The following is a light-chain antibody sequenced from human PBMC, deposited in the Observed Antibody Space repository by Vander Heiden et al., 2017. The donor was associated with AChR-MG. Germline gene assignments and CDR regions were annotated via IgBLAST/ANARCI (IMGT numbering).Light chain of an antibody. V-gene: IGKV1-39*01. CDR3: QPSYSYVT. J-gene: IGKJ3*01. CDR2: FAS. Sequence: IQMTQSPSSLSASVGDRVTITCRASQRIRNALNWYQQIVGEAPKLLIYFASTFQTGVPSRFSGSGSGTDFTLTISRPQPEDFATYYCQPSYSYVTFGHGTKEDLK. CDR1: QRIRNA.